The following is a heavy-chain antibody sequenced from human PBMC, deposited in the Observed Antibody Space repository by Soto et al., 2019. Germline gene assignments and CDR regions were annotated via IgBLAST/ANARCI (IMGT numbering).Heavy chain of an antibody. D-gene: IGHD2-2*01. Sequence: SETLSLTCAVSGGSISSSNWWSWVRQPPGKGLEWIGEVYHSGSTNYNPSLKSRATISVDKSKNQFSLKMNSVTAADTAVYYCASAPHILLVPAASALWDYYYGMDVWGQGTPVTVSS. CDR1: GGSISSSNW. V-gene: IGHV4-4*02. J-gene: IGHJ6*02. CDR2: VYHSGST. CDR3: ASAPHILLVPAASALWDYYYGMDV.